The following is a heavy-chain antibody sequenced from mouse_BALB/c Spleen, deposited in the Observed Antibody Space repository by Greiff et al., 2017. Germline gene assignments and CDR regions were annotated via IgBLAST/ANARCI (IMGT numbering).Heavy chain of an antibody. CDR1: GFAFSSYD. Sequence: VQLVESGGGLVKPGGSLKLSCAASGFAFSSYDMSWVRQTPEKRLEWVAYISSGGGSTYYPDTVKGRFTISRDNAKNTLYLQMSSLKSEDTAMYYCARQKYGGFAYWGQGTLVTVSA. CDR2: ISSGGGST. CDR3: ARQKYGGFAY. D-gene: IGHD2-10*02. V-gene: IGHV5-12-1*01. J-gene: IGHJ3*01.